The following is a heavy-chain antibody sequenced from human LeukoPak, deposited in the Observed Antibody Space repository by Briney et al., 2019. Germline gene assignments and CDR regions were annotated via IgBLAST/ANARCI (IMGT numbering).Heavy chain of an antibody. CDR1: GDSISSSNW. J-gene: IGHJ4*02. V-gene: IGHV4-4*02. D-gene: IGHD1-26*01. CDR3: ARHGYSGSYLRIDFDY. Sequence: SETLSLTCAVSGDSISSSNWWSWVRQPPGKGLEWIAEIYHSGSTNYNPSLRSRVTISVDKSKNQFSLKLSSVTAADTAVYYCARHGYSGSYLRIDFDYWGQGTLVTVSS. CDR2: IYHSGST.